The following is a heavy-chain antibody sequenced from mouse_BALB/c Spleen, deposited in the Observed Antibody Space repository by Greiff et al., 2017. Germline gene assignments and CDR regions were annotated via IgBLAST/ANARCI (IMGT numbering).Heavy chain of an antibody. CDR2: ISSGSSTI. J-gene: IGHJ4*01. CDR1: GFTFSSFG. D-gene: IGHD2-3*01. CDR3: ALYDGYPYAMDY. V-gene: IGHV5-17*02. Sequence: EVKLVESGGGLVQPGGSRKLSCAASGFTFSSFGMHWVRQAPEKGLEWVAYISSGSSTIYYADTVKGRFTISRDNPKNTLFLQMTSLRSEDTAMYYCALYDGYPYAMDYWGQGTSVTVSS.